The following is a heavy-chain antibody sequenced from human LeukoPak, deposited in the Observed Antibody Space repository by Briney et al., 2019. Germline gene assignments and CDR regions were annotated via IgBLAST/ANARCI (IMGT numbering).Heavy chain of an antibody. D-gene: IGHD5-18*01. J-gene: IGHJ4*02. CDR1: GYTFTGYY. Sequence: ASVKVSCKASGYTFTGYYLHWVRQAPGQGLEWMGCVNPNSGDTNYAQKFQGSVTMTRDTSISTAYMELSRLRSDDTAIYYCARCLYGYSNFDYWGQGTLVTVSS. CDR3: ARCLYGYSNFDY. V-gene: IGHV1-2*02. CDR2: VNPNSGDT.